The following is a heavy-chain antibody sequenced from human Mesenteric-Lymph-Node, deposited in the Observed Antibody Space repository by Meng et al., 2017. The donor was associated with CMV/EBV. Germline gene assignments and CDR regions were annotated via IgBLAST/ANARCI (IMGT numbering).Heavy chain of an antibody. CDR3: AKDRIEVAGTVSADY. V-gene: IGHV3-48*03. J-gene: IGHJ4*02. CDR1: GFTFSSYE. Sequence: GESLKISCAASGFTFSSYEMNWVRQAPGKGLEWVSYISSSGSTIYYADSVKGGFTISRDNSKNTLSLQMNSLRAEDTGLYYCAKDRIEVAGTVSADYWGQGALVTVSS. CDR2: ISSSGSTI. D-gene: IGHD6-19*01.